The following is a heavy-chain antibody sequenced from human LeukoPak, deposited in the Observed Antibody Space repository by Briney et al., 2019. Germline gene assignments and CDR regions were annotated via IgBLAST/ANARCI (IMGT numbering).Heavy chain of an antibody. Sequence: GGSLRLSCAASGFTVSTNYMSWVRQAPGKGLEWVSAISGSGGSTYYADSVKGRFTISRDNSKNTLYLQMNSLRAEDTAVYYCAKIATVTHPCFDYWGQGTLVTVSS. V-gene: IGHV3-23*01. J-gene: IGHJ4*02. D-gene: IGHD4-11*01. CDR1: GFTVSTNY. CDR3: AKIATVTHPCFDY. CDR2: ISGSGGST.